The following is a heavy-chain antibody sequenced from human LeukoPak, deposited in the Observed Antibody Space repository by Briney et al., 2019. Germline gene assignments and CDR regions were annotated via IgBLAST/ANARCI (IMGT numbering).Heavy chain of an antibody. CDR3: ARGGSAFDY. V-gene: IGHV4-59*01. CDR2: IYYSGST. CDR1: GGSIGSYY. Sequence: SETLSLTCTVSGGSIGSYYWSWIRQPPGKGLEWIGYIYYSGSTNYNPSLKSRVTISVDTSKNQFSLKLSSVTAADTAVYYCARGGSAFDYWGQGTLVTVSS. J-gene: IGHJ4*02. D-gene: IGHD3-10*01.